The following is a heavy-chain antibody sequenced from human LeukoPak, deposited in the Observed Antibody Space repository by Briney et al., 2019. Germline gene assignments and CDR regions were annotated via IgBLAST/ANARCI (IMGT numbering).Heavy chain of an antibody. D-gene: IGHD3-10*02. CDR2: IKQDGSEK. CDR1: GFTFSSYW. CDR3: AELGITMIGGV. Sequence: PGGSLRLSCAASGFTFSSYWMTWVRQAPGSGLEWVANIKQDGSEKYYVDSVKGRFTISRDNAKNSLYLLMNSLRAEDTAVYYCAELGITMIGGVWGKGTTVTISS. J-gene: IGHJ6*04. V-gene: IGHV3-7*01.